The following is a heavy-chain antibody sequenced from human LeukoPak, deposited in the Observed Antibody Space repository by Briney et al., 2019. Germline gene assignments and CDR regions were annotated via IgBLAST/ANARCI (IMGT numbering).Heavy chain of an antibody. D-gene: IGHD3-3*01. Sequence: SETLSLTCTVSGGSISSSSYYWGWIRQPPGQGLEWIGSIYYSGSTYYNPSLKSRVTISVDTSKNQFSLKLSSVTAADTAVYYCARVCIDFWSGCSFDYWGQGTLVTVSS. CDR3: ARVCIDFWSGCSFDY. CDR2: IYYSGST. J-gene: IGHJ4*02. CDR1: GGSISSSSYY. V-gene: IGHV4-39*01.